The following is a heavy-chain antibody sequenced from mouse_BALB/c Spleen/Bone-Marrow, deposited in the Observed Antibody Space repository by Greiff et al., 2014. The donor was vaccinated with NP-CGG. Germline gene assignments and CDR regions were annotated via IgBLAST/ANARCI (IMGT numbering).Heavy chain of an antibody. V-gene: IGHV1-67*01. Sequence: QVQLKESGPELVRPGESVKISRKGSGYTFTDYAMHWVKQSHAKSLEWIGVISIYYDNTNYNQKFEGKATMTLDISSGTAYMELARLTSEDSAIYYCAKDGNYDYYGMDYWGQGTSVTVSS. D-gene: IGHD2-1*01. J-gene: IGHJ4*01. CDR1: GYTFTDYA. CDR2: ISIYYDNT. CDR3: AKDGNYDYYGMDY.